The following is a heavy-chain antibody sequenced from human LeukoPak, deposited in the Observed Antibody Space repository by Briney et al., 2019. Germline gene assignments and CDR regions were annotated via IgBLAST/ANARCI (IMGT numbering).Heavy chain of an antibody. CDR2: VNHSGSR. D-gene: IGHD2-2*01. Sequence: SETLSLTCAVSGGSLSGYYWSWIRQPPGKGLEWIGEVNHSGSRKYSPSLKSRVTISVDTSKNQFSLKLTSVTAADTAVYYCARVVPDAFDIWGQGTMVTVSS. V-gene: IGHV4-34*01. CDR1: GGSLSGYY. CDR3: ARVVPDAFDI. J-gene: IGHJ3*02.